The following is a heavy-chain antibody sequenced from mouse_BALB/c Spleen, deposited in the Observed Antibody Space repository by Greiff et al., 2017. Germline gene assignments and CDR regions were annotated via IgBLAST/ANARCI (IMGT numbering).Heavy chain of an antibody. Sequence: EVKVVESGGGLVQPGGSLKLSCAASGFTFSSYGMSWVRQTPDKRLELVATINSNGGSTYYPDSVKGRFTISRDNAKNTLYLQMSSLKSEDTAMYYCARGAGSSYWFAYWGQGTLVTVSA. V-gene: IGHV5-6-3*01. J-gene: IGHJ3*01. D-gene: IGHD1-1*01. CDR1: GFTFSSYG. CDR3: ARGAGSSYWFAY. CDR2: INSNGGST.